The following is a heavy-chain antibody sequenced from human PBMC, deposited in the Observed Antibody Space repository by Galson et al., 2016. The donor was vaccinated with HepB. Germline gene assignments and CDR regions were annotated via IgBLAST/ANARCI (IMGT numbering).Heavy chain of an antibody. CDR2: MYNTGST. Sequence: TLSLTCSVSGGSINRGNYYWTWIRQPAGRGLEWIGRMYNTGSTDYNPSLKSRVTISGDTSKNHFSLRLTSLTTADTAVYFCARDLYILRGGLLDSRGQGILVTVSS. D-gene: IGHD3-10*01. CDR3: ARDLYILRGGLLDS. J-gene: IGHJ4*02. CDR1: GGSINRGNYY. V-gene: IGHV4-61*02.